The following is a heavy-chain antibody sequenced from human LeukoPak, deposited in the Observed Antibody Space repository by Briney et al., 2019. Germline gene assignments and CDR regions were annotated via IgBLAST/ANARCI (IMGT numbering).Heavy chain of an antibody. CDR2: ISGCCGYT. CDR1: GYTFSSYG. J-gene: IGHJ4*02. Sequence: GSSVKVSCKASGYTFSSYGISWVRQAPGQGLEWMGWISGCCGYTNYAQKLQGRVIMTTDTSTSTAYMDLRSLSSDNTAVYYCAREGFGDLIAGPDFWGQGTLVTVSS. CDR3: AREGFGDLIAGPDF. V-gene: IGHV1-18*01. D-gene: IGHD3-10*01.